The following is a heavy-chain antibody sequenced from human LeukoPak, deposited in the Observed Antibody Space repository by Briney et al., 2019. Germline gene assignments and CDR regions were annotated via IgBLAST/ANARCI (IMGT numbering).Heavy chain of an antibody. J-gene: IGHJ4*02. V-gene: IGHV4-61*01. CDR3: ARRGGSGRSFDY. D-gene: IGHD3-10*01. CDR1: GGSVSSGTYY. Sequence: SETLSLTCTVSGGSVSSGTYYWSWIRQPPGKGLEWIGYIYYTGSTNYNPSLKSRLTISVDTSKNQFSLKLSSVAAADTAVYYCARRGGSGRSFDYWGQGTLVTVSS. CDR2: IYYTGST.